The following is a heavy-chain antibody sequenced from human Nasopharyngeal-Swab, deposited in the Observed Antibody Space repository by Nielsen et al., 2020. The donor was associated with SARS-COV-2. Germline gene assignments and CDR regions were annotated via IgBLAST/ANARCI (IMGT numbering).Heavy chain of an antibody. J-gene: IGHJ4*02. CDR1: GGSISSSSYY. V-gene: IGHV4-39*01. D-gene: IGHD3-22*01. CDR2: IYYSGST. Sequence: GSLRLSCTVSGGSISSSSYYWGWIRQPPGMGLEWIGSIYYSGSTYYNPSLKSRVTISVDTSKNQFSLKLSSVTAADTAVYYCAKQYYYDSSGYDPRSYYFDYWGQGTLVTVSS. CDR3: AKQYYYDSSGYDPRSYYFDY.